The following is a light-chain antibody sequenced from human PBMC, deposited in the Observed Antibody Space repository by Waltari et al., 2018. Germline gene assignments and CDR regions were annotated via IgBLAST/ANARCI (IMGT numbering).Light chain of an antibody. Sequence: EILLTQSPATLSLSPGERATLSCGASQSVSSNFLAWYQQKPGLAPRLVIYDAFRRATGIPDRFSGSGSGTHFTLTISRVEPEDFVVYFCHQYGSSSRTFGQGTKLEI. CDR2: DAF. V-gene: IGKV3D-20*01. CDR1: QSVSSNF. J-gene: IGKJ2*01. CDR3: HQYGSSSRT.